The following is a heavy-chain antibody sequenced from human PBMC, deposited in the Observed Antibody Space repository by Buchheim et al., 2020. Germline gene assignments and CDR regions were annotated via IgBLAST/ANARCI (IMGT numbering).Heavy chain of an antibody. V-gene: IGHV4-38-2*02. J-gene: IGHJ4*02. CDR1: GYSISSGYY. Sequence: QVQLQESGPGLVKPSETLSLTCTVSGYSISSGYYWGWIRQPPGKGLEWIGSIYHSGSTYYNPSLKSRVPISVDTSKNQFSLKLSSVTAADTAVYYCARDSVAGGDDYFDYWGQGTL. D-gene: IGHD6-19*01. CDR3: ARDSVAGGDDYFDY. CDR2: IYHSGST.